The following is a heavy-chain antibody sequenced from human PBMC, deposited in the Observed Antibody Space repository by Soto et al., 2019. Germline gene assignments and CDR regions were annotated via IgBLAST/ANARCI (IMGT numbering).Heavy chain of an antibody. CDR1: GFSLSTSGMC. V-gene: IGHV2-70*01. J-gene: IGHJ6*02. Sequence: PTLVNPTQTLTLTCTFSGFSLSTSGMCVSWIRQPPGKALEWLALIDWDDDKYYSTSLKTRLTISKDTSKNQVVLTMTNMDPVDTATYYCARERYYDILTGPRYYYYYGMDVWGQGTTVTVSS. CDR2: IDWDDDK. D-gene: IGHD3-9*01. CDR3: ARERYYDILTGPRYYYYYGMDV.